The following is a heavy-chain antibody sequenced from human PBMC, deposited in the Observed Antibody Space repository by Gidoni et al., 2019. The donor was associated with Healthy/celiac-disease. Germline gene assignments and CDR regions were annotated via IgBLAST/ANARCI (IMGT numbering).Heavy chain of an antibody. CDR2: ISSSSSYI. CDR1: GFPFSSYS. CDR3: ARADAGFTIFGVVIHYYGMDV. D-gene: IGHD3-3*01. V-gene: IGHV3-21*01. J-gene: IGHJ6*02. Sequence: EVQLVESGGGLVKPGGSLRLSCAASGFPFSSYSLTWVRQAPGKGLEWVSSISSSSSYIYYADSVKGRFTISRDNAKNSLYLQMNSLRAEDTAVYYCARADAGFTIFGVVIHYYGMDVWGQGTTVTVSS.